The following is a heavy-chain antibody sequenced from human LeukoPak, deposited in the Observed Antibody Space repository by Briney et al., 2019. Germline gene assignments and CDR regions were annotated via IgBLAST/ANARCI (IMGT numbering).Heavy chain of an antibody. J-gene: IGHJ4*02. Sequence: GGSLRLSCAASGFIFNIYTMNWVRHAPGKGLEWVSSIDSSYKHIYYGDSVMGRFTISRDNAKNSLYLQMNSLRAEDTAVYYCARVAGAAMFDYWGQGALVTVSS. CDR2: IDSSYKHI. V-gene: IGHV3-21*01. D-gene: IGHD2-2*01. CDR1: GFIFNIYT. CDR3: ARVAGAAMFDY.